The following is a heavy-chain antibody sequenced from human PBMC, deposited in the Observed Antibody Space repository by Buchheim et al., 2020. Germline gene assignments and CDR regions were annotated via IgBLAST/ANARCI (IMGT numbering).Heavy chain of an antibody. Sequence: QVQLVESGGGVVQPGRSLRLSCAASGFTFSSYAMHRVRQAPGKGLEWVAVISYDGSNKYYADSVKGRFTISRDNSKNTLYLQMNSLRAEDTAVYYCARERSYYDFWSGYLPFGYYYYGMDVWGQGTT. J-gene: IGHJ6*02. CDR1: GFTFSSYA. CDR3: ARERSYYDFWSGYLPFGYYYYGMDV. D-gene: IGHD3-3*01. V-gene: IGHV3-30*14. CDR2: ISYDGSNK.